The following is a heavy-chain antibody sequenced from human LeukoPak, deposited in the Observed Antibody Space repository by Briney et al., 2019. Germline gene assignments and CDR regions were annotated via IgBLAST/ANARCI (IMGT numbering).Heavy chain of an antibody. D-gene: IGHD5-18*01. CDR3: AREIGPRQLHLWGSAF. Sequence: ASVKVSCKASGYTFTNYYMHWVRQAPGQGLEWMGIINPSGGSPSYAQKFQGRVTMTRDTSTSTVYMELSSLRSEDTAVYYCAREIGPRQLHLWGSAFWGQGTLVTVSS. CDR1: GYTFTNYY. V-gene: IGHV1-46*01. CDR2: INPSGGSP. J-gene: IGHJ4*02.